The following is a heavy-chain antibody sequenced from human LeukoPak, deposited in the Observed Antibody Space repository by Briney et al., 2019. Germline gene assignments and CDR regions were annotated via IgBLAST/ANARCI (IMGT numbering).Heavy chain of an antibody. CDR2: IIPIFGTA. Sequence: ASVKVSCKASGGTFSSYAISWVRQAPGQGLEWMGGIIPIFGTANYAQKFQGRVTITADESTSTAYMELSSLRSEDTAVYYCARDYYDSSSYPGWFDPWGQGTLVTVSS. CDR1: GGTFSSYA. V-gene: IGHV1-69*13. CDR3: ARDYYDSSSYPGWFDP. J-gene: IGHJ5*02. D-gene: IGHD3-22*01.